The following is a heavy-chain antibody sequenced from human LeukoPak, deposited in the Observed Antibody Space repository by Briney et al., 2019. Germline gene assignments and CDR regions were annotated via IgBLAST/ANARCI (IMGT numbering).Heavy chain of an antibody. CDR2: LSDSGTT. CDR1: GFTFSIFA. V-gene: IGHV3-23*01. CDR3: AKDYDGSHYYHAMFDY. Sequence: PGGSLRLSCAASGFTFSIFAMSWVRQAPGKGLEWVSGLSDSGTTFYADSVKGRFTISRDNSKNTLYLQMTSLRAEDTALYYCAKDYDGSHYYHAMFDYWGQGILVTVSS. J-gene: IGHJ4*02. D-gene: IGHD3-22*01.